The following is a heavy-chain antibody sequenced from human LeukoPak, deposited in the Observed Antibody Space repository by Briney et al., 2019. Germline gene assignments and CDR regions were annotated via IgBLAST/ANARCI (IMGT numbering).Heavy chain of an antibody. D-gene: IGHD5-24*01. J-gene: IGHJ3*02. CDR3: AKVWRWLQSEDAFDI. CDR1: GFTFSSYS. Sequence: GGSLRLSCAASGFTFSSYSMNWVRQAPGKGLEWVSYISSSSSTIYYADSVKGRFTISRDSSRNTLYLQMNSLRAEDTAVYYCAKVWRWLQSEDAFDIWGQGTRVTVSS. CDR2: ISSSSSTI. V-gene: IGHV3-48*01.